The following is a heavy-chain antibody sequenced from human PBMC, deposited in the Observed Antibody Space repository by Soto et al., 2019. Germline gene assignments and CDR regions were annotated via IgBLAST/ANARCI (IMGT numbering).Heavy chain of an antibody. CDR3: ARDRYYYGSGSYYISWFDP. CDR1: GYTFTTYG. D-gene: IGHD3-10*01. CDR2: ISAYNGNT. Sequence: QVQLVQSGAEVKKPGASVKVSCKASGYTFTTYGVSWVRQAPGQGLEWMGWISAYNGNTHYAQKLQGRVTMTTDTSTSTAYMELRSLRSDDTAVYYCARDRYYYGSGSYYISWFDPWGQGTLVTVSS. V-gene: IGHV1-18*04. J-gene: IGHJ5*02.